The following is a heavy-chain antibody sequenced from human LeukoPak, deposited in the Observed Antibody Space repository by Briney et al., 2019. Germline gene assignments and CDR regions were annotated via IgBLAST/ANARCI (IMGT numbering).Heavy chain of an antibody. CDR1: GFTVSSNY. CDR3: AIMVIPYYFDY. CDR2: IYSGGST. D-gene: IGHD3-16*01. V-gene: IGHV3-66*02. J-gene: IGHJ4*02. Sequence: AGGSLRLSCAASGFTVSSNYMSWVRRAPGKGLEWVSVIYSGGSTYYADSVRGRFTISRDNSKSTLYLQMNSLRAEDTAVYYCAIMVIPYYFDYWGQGTLVTVSS.